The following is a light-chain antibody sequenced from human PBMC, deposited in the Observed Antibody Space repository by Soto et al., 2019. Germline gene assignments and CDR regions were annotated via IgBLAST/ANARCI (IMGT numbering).Light chain of an antibody. CDR2: YND. CDR3: GAWDNTQSWV. V-gene: IGLV1-51*01. Sequence: QSVLTQPPSVSAAPGQRITISCSGSGSNIGGFSVSWYQQLPGTAPKLLIYYNDKRPSGIPDRFSGSKSGTSATLAITTLQTGDEAHYFCGAWDNTQSWVFGPGTKLTVL. J-gene: IGLJ1*01. CDR1: GSNIGGFS.